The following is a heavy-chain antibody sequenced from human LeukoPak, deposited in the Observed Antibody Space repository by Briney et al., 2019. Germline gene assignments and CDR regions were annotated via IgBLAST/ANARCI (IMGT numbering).Heavy chain of an antibody. D-gene: IGHD4-17*01. CDR2: IKEDGSKK. CDR1: GFTFSSYW. J-gene: IGHJ4*02. CDR3: ALGGWDYAPQSSSDFDY. Sequence: GGSLRLSCAASGFTFSSYWMSWVRQAPGKGVEWVANIKEDGSKKSYVDSLKGRFTISRDNAKNSLYLQMDSLRAEDTAVYYCALGGWDYAPQSSSDFDYWGQGTLVTVSS. V-gene: IGHV3-7*01.